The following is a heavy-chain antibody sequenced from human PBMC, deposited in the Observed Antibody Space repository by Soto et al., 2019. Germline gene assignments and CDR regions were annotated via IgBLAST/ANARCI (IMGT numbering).Heavy chain of an antibody. CDR2: IKSKTDGGTT. J-gene: IGHJ6*02. D-gene: IGHD2-2*01. CDR3: TTDRGYCSSTSCPGV. V-gene: IGHV3-15*01. Sequence: PGGSLRLSCAASGFTFSNAWMSWVRQAPGKGLEWVGRIKSKTDGGTTDYAAPVKGRFTISRDDSKNTLYLQMNSLKTEDTAVYYCTTDRGYCSSTSCPGVWGQGTTVTVSS. CDR1: GFTFSNAW.